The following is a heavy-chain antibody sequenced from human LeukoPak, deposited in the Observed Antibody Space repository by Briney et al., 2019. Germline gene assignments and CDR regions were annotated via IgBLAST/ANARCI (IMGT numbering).Heavy chain of an antibody. D-gene: IGHD3-3*01. Sequence: SETLSLTCTVSGGSISSSSYYWGWIRQPPGKGLEWIGSIYYSGSTYYNPSLKSRVTISVDTSKNQFSLKLSSVTAADTAVYYCATSPPVDFWSGYHLGYWGQGTLVTVSS. CDR1: GGSISSSSYY. V-gene: IGHV4-39*01. J-gene: IGHJ4*02. CDR2: IYYSGST. CDR3: ATSPPVDFWSGYHLGY.